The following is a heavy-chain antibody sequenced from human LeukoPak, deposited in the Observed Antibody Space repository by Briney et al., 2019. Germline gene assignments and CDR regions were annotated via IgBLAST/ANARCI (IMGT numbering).Heavy chain of an antibody. J-gene: IGHJ4*02. CDR3: SKDINSHCRGDCSDY. CDR1: GFTFSKHG. D-gene: IGHD2-15*01. Sequence: GGSLRLSCAASGFTFSKHGMHWVRQAPGKGLEWAAFIRNDGSNSYYVDSVKGRFTISRDNSKNTVDLQMNSLRAEDTAIYYCSKDINSHCRGDCSDYWGQGTLVIVPS. CDR2: IRNDGSNS. V-gene: IGHV3-30*02.